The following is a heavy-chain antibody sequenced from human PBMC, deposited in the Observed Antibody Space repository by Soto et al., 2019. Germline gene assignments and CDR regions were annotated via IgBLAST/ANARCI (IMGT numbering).Heavy chain of an antibody. CDR1: GGFISSYW. V-gene: IGHV4-59*08. J-gene: IGHJ5*02. CDR3: ARRVIAVAGVGFDP. D-gene: IGHD6-19*01. CDR2: IYYSGST. Sequence: QVQLQGSGPGLVKPSETLSLTCTVSGGFISSYWWSWIRQPPGKGLECIGYIYYSGSTNYNPSLMGRLTISVDPSKTQFALKLRSVTAADTAVYYFARRVIAVAGVGFDPWGQGTLVTVSS.